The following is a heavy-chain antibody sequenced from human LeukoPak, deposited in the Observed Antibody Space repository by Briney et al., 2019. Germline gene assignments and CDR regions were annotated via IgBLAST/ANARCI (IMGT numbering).Heavy chain of an antibody. CDR3: ARGSEGGMDV. J-gene: IGHJ6*02. V-gene: IGHV1-18*01. Sequence: ASVTVPYKASGYTFTSYGISWVRQAPGQGLEGMGWISAYNCNTNYAQKLQGRVTMTTDTSTSTAYMELRSLRSDDTAVYYCARGSEGGMDVWGQGTTVTVSS. CDR2: ISAYNCNT. CDR1: GYTFTSYG.